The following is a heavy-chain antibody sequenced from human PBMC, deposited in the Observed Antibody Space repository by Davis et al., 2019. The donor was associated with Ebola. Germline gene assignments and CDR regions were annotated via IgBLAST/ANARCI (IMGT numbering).Heavy chain of an antibody. D-gene: IGHD5-12*01. CDR1: GYTFTSYY. J-gene: IGHJ3*02. CDR2: INPSGGST. CDR3: TTPGGQDSGYDVFDI. Sequence: ASVKVSCKASGYTFTSYYMHWVRQAPGQGLEWMGIINPSGGSTSYAQKFQGRVTMTRDTSTTTVCMDLSSLRSEDTALYYCTTPGGQDSGYDVFDIWGQGTMVTVSS. V-gene: IGHV1-46*03.